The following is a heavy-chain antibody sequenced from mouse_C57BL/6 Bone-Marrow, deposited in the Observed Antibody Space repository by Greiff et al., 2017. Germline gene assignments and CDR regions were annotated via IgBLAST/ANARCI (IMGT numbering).Heavy chain of an antibody. D-gene: IGHD1-1*01. CDR1: GYTFTSYW. CDR3: ARPYGSTSWCAY. V-gene: IGHV1-64*01. Sequence: QVQLQQPGAEMVQPGASVKLSCKASGYTFTSYWMHWVKQRPGQGLEWIGMIHPNSGSTNYNEKFKSKSTLTVYKSSSTAYMQLSSLTSEDSAVYYCARPYGSTSWCAYWGQGTLVTVAA. CDR2: IHPNSGST. J-gene: IGHJ3*01.